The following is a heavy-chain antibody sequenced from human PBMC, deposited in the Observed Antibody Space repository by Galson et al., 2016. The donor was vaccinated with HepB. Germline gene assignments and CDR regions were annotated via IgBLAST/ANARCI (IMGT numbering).Heavy chain of an antibody. D-gene: IGHD3-10*01. V-gene: IGHV3-74*01. Sequence: SLRLSCAASGFTFSLYWMHWVRQAPGKGLVWVSRISSDGSTTNYADSVKGRVTITRDNAKNTLYLQMNSLRAEDTAIYYCGREFGAPETYYHYYGMDVWGQGTTVTVSS. CDR2: ISSDGSTT. J-gene: IGHJ6*02. CDR3: GREFGAPETYYHYYGMDV. CDR1: GFTFSLYW.